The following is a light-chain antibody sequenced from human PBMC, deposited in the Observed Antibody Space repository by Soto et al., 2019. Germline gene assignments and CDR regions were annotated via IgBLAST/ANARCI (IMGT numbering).Light chain of an antibody. V-gene: IGKV3-11*01. CDR3: QQRSKWPWT. CDR1: QSVSSY. CDR2: DAS. Sequence: IVMTQSPATLSVSPGDTASLSCRAGQSVSSYLAWYQQKPGQAPRLLIYDASNRATGIPARFSGSGSGTDFTLTISSLEPEDFAVYYCQQRSKWPWTFGQGNKVDIK. J-gene: IGKJ1*01.